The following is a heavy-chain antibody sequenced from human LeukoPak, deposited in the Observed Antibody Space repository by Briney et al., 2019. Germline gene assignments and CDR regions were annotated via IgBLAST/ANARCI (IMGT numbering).Heavy chain of an antibody. CDR2: ISGSGGGT. J-gene: IGHJ6*03. Sequence: GSLRLSCAASGFTFSTYAMSWVRQAAGKGLEWVSLISGSGGGTYYADSVKGRFTISRDNSKNTLYLQLNSLRVEDTAVYYCAKNRGARSHYYYHMNVWGKGTTVTVSS. CDR3: AKNRGARSHYYYHMNV. D-gene: IGHD1-26*01. CDR1: GFTFSTYA. V-gene: IGHV3-23*01.